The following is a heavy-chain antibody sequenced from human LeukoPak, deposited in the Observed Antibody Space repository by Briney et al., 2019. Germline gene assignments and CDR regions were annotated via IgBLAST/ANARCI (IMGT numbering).Heavy chain of an antibody. CDR1: GFTFSSYW. Sequence: GGSLRLSCVGSGFTFSSYWLHWVRQVPGKGLVWVSHINTDGTVTHYADSVKGRFTISRDNAKNTLYLQMNDLGAEDTAMYYCTRDRLGWFDAWGQGTQVTVSS. J-gene: IGHJ5*02. CDR3: TRDRLGWFDA. D-gene: IGHD7-27*01. V-gene: IGHV3-74*01. CDR2: INTDGTVT.